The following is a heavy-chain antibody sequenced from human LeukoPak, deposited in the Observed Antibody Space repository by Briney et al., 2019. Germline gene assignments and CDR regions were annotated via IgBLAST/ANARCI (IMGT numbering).Heavy chain of an antibody. V-gene: IGHV3-23*01. CDR2: FGGSGSDT. J-gene: IGHJ4*02. CDR3: AKLVGATKGGSDY. CDR1: GFSFSGNA. D-gene: IGHD1-26*01. Sequence: GGSLRLSCAASGFSFSGNAMAWVRQAPGKGLEWVSGFGGSGSDTYYADSVKGRFTISRGNSNNTLSLQMHSLGVEDTAVYYCAKLVGATKGGSDYWGQGTLVTVSS.